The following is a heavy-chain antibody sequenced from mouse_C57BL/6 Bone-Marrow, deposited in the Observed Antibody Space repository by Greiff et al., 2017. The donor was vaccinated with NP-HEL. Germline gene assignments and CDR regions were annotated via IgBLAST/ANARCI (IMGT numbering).Heavy chain of an antibody. Sequence: VQLQQSVAELVRPGASVKLSCTASGFTIKNTYMHWVKQRPEQGLEWIGRIDPANGNTKYAPKFQGKATLTADTSSNTAYLQLSSLTSEDTAIYYCARGRLLDYWGQGTTLTVSS. CDR2: IDPANGNT. V-gene: IGHV14-3*01. D-gene: IGHD1-1*01. J-gene: IGHJ2*01. CDR1: GFTIKNTY. CDR3: ARGRLLDY.